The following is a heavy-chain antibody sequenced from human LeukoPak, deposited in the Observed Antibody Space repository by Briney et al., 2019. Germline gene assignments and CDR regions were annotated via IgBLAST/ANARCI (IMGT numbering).Heavy chain of an antibody. CDR3: AKDEPVPAAIPGDY. CDR2: IRYDGSNK. Sequence: PGGSLRLSCAASGFTFSSYGMHWVRQAPGKGLEWVEFIRYDGSNKYYADSVKGRFTISRDNSKNTLYLQMNSLRAEDTAVYYCAKDEPVPAAIPGDYWGQGTLVTVSS. D-gene: IGHD2-2*02. CDR1: GFTFSSYG. J-gene: IGHJ4*02. V-gene: IGHV3-30*02.